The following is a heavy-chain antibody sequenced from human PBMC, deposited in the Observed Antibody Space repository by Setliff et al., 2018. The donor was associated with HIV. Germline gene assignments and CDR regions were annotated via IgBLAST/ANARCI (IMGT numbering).Heavy chain of an antibody. J-gene: IGHJ4*02. D-gene: IGHD1-1*01. CDR1: GGSFSGYY. CDR3: ARGGDGYNPGGGTFDH. CDR2: INHSGST. Sequence: SETLSLTCAVYGGSFSGYYWSWIRQPPGKGLEWIGEINHSGSTNYNPSLKSRVTISVDTSKNQFSLKLSSVTAADTAVYYCARGGDGYNPGGGTFDHWGQGTLVTVSS. V-gene: IGHV4-34*01.